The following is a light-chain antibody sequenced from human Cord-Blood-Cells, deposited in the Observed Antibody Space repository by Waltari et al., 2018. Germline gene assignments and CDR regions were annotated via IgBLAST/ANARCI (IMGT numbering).Light chain of an antibody. Sequence: EIVMTHSPATLSVSPGERATLSGRASQSVSSNLAWYQQKPGQAPRLLIYGASTRATGIPARFSGSGSGTEFTLTISSLQSEDFAVYYCQQYNNWPPLTFGGGTKVEIK. V-gene: IGKV3-15*01. J-gene: IGKJ4*01. CDR3: QQYNNWPPLT. CDR2: GAS. CDR1: QSVSSN.